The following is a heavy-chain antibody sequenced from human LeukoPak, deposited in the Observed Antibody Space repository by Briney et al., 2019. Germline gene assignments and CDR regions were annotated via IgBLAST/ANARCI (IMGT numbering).Heavy chain of an antibody. J-gene: IGHJ3*02. CDR1: GYTFTPYG. CDR3: ARDLVYYDNSGLRWDDTFDI. V-gene: IGHV1-18*01. Sequence: ASVKVSCKASGYTFTPYGISWVRQAPGQGLEWMGWINTYNGRTNYAQKLQGRVTMTTDTSTSTAYMELRSLTSDDTAMYYCARDLVYYDNSGLRWDDTFDIWGQGTVVTVSS. CDR2: INTYNGRT. D-gene: IGHD3-22*01.